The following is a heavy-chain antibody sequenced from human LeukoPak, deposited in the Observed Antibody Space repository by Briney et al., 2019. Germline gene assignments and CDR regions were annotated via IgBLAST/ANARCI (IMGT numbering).Heavy chain of an antibody. V-gene: IGHV1-3*01. CDR3: VRDSPFDP. Sequence: GASVKVSCKASGGTFSSYAISWVRQAPGQGLEWMGWINAGNGNTRYSQNFQDRVTITRDTSASTVYMELSSLRSEDTAVYYCVRDSPFDPWGQGTLVTVSS. CDR1: GGTFSSYA. CDR2: INAGNGNT. J-gene: IGHJ5*02.